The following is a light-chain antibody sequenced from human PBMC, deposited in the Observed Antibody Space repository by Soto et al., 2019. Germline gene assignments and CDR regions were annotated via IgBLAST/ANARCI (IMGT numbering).Light chain of an antibody. CDR3: QQYGSSPWT. Sequence: PGDRATLSCRASQSVASNYLAWHQQKPGQAPRLLIYGASSRATGVPDRFSGSGSGTDFTLTIRRLEPEDFAVYYCQQYGSSPWTFGQGTKVEIK. CDR2: GAS. V-gene: IGKV3-20*01. J-gene: IGKJ1*01. CDR1: QSVASNY.